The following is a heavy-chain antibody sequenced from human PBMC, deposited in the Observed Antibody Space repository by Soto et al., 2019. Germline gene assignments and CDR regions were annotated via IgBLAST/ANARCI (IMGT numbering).Heavy chain of an antibody. D-gene: IGHD1-7*01. J-gene: IGHJ6*02. Sequence: QVQLVQSGAEVKKPGSSVKVSCKASGGTFSSYAISWVRQAPGQGLEWMGGTIPIFGTANYAQKFQGRVTITADESTSTAYMELSSLRSEDTAVYYCARERGEDTELDPCMDVWGQGTTVTVSS. CDR2: TIPIFGTA. V-gene: IGHV1-69*01. CDR3: ARERGEDTELDPCMDV. CDR1: GGTFSSYA.